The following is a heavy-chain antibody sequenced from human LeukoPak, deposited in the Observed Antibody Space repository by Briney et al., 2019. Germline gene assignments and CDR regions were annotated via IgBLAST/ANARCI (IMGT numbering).Heavy chain of an antibody. CDR1: GFTFDDYG. CDR3: ARGFRNGPFDC. D-gene: IGHD2-8*01. CDR2: INRNGGST. V-gene: IGHV3-20*04. J-gene: IGHJ4*02. Sequence: RAGGSLRLSCEASGFTFDDYGMSWVRQPPGKGLEWVSGINRNGGSTDYADSVKGRFTISRDNAKNSHFLRMNSLRVEDTALYYCARGFRNGPFDCWGQGTLVTVSS.